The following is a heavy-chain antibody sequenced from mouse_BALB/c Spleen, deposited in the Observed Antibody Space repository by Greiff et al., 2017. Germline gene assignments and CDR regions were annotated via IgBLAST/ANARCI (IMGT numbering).Heavy chain of an antibody. CDR3: ASDTLRSFAY. V-gene: IGHV3-2*02. CDR2: ISYSGST. J-gene: IGHJ3*01. Sequence: EVKLLESGPGLVKPSQSLSLTCTVTGYSITSDYAWNWIRQFPGNKLEWMGYISYSGSTSYNPSLKSRISITRDTSKNQFFLQLNSVTTEDTATYYCASDTLRSFAYWGQGTLVTVSA. D-gene: IGHD1-1*01. CDR1: GYSITSDYA.